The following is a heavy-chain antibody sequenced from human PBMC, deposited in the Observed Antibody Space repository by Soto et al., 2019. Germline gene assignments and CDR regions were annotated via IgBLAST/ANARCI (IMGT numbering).Heavy chain of an antibody. CDR2: INWNGDSK. D-gene: IGHD3-9*01. V-gene: IGHV3-20*04. CDR3: ATDSPHYDILTGYSSFDY. CDR1: GFSFYDYG. Sequence: EVRLVESGGGLVRPGGSLRLSCAASGFSFYDYGISWVRQAPGKGLEWVSGINWNGDSKGYADSVKGRFTISRDNAKSSLYLQMNSLRAEDTALYYCATDSPHYDILTGYSSFDYWGQGTLVTVSS. J-gene: IGHJ4*02.